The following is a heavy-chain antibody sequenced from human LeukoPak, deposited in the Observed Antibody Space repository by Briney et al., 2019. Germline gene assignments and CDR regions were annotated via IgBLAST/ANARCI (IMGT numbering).Heavy chain of an antibody. J-gene: IGHJ4*02. CDR3: AREGSGYDYYYFDY. D-gene: IGHD5-12*01. CDR2: IDPHSGDT. Sequence: ASVKVSCRTSGYIFAGYNMHWVRQAPGQGLEWMGRIDPHSGDTRISQKFQGRVTVTRDTSISTVCMELNGLTSDDTAIYYCAREGSGYDYYYFDYWGQGTLVTVSS. CDR1: GYIFAGYN. V-gene: IGHV1-2*02.